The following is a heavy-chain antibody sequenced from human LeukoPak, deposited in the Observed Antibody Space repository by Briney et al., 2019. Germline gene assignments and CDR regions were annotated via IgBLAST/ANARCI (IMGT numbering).Heavy chain of an antibody. CDR3: ATDRYCSGGSCTNLIDY. D-gene: IGHD2-15*01. J-gene: IGHJ4*02. CDR1: GYTFTGYY. V-gene: IGHV1-2*02. CDR2: INPNSGGT. Sequence: ASVKVSYKASGYTFTGYYMHWVRQAPGQGLEWMGWINPNSGGTNYAQKFQGRVTMTRDTSISTAYMELSRLRSDDTAVYYCATDRYCSGGSCTNLIDYWGQGTLVTVSS.